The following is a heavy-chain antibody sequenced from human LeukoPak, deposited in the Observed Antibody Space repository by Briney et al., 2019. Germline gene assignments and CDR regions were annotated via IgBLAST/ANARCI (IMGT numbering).Heavy chain of an antibody. V-gene: IGHV3-21*01. J-gene: IGHJ4*02. CDR2: ISSSGTYI. Sequence: GGSLRLSCAASGYTFSDYSVNWVRQVPGKGLEWVSSISSSGTYIYYADSVKGRFTISRDNAKNSLFLQMNSLRAEDTAVYYCARDLYQLPQIDYWGQGTLVTVSS. CDR3: ARDLYQLPQIDY. CDR1: GYTFSDYS. D-gene: IGHD2-2*01.